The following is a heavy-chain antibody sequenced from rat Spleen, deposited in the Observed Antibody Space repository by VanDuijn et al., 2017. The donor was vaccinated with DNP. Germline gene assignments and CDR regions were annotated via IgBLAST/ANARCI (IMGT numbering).Heavy chain of an antibody. CDR2: ISYDGRST. CDR3: ARAYNNYSTWFPY. V-gene: IGHV5-31*01. J-gene: IGHJ3*01. Sequence: EVQLVESGGGLVQPGRSLKVSCVVSGFTFNNYWMTWIRQVPGKGLEWVATISYDGRSTSHRDSVTGRFTISRDNVKSILYLQMDSLRSEDTATYYCARAYNNYSTWFPYWGQGTLVTVSS. D-gene: IGHD1-10*01. CDR1: GFTFNNYW.